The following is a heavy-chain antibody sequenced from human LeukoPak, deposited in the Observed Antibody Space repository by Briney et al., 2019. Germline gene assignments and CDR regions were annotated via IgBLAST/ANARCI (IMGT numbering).Heavy chain of an antibody. Sequence: PLASVKVSCTASGYTFTNYAVYWVRQAPGQRLEWMGWINAGNGNTKYSQTFQGRVTITRDTSASTAYMQLSSLRSEDTAVYYCARDITYSSDWSRGYGMDVWGQGTTVTVSS. V-gene: IGHV1-3*01. CDR2: INAGNGNT. CDR1: GYTFTNYA. J-gene: IGHJ6*02. CDR3: ARDITYSSDWSRGYGMDV. D-gene: IGHD6-19*01.